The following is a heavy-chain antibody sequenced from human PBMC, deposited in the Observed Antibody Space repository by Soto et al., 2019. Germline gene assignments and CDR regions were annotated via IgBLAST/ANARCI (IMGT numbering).Heavy chain of an antibody. Sequence: ASVKVSCKASGNTFTNYAIHWVRQAPGQRLEWMGWINAGNGNTKYSQKYQGRVSITKDTSASTAYMEMSNQTSEDTAVYYCASGDSSGYTALDIWGQGTMVTVSS. CDR1: GNTFTNYA. D-gene: IGHD3-22*01. CDR3: ASGDSSGYTALDI. J-gene: IGHJ3*02. V-gene: IGHV1-3*01. CDR2: INAGNGNT.